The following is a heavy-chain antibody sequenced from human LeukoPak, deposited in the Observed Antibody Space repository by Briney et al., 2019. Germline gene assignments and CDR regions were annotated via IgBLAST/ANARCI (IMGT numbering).Heavy chain of an antibody. Sequence: SETLSLTCIVSGGSISSSSYYWDWIRQPPGTGLEWIGSIYYSGSTYYNPSLKSRVTISVDTSKNQFSLNLSSVTATDTAVYYCASQGGGISGYYHSYWGQGTLVTVSS. V-gene: IGHV4-39*01. CDR3: ASQGGGISGYYHSY. CDR2: IYYSGST. D-gene: IGHD3-22*01. J-gene: IGHJ4*02. CDR1: GGSISSSSYY.